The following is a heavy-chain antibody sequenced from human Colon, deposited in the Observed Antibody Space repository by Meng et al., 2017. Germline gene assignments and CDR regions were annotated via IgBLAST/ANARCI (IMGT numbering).Heavy chain of an antibody. V-gene: IGHV1-3*01. D-gene: IGHD1-14*01. J-gene: IGHJ4*02. CDR1: GYSFTTYA. CDR3: ARFNHRAPDY. CDR2: VNAGDGNT. Sequence: QVQLGHAGAEVKKPGASVKVSCKASGYSFTTYAMHWVRQAPGQRLEWMGWVNAGDGNTKYSEKFQSRVTITRDTAASTAYMELSSLRSEDTAVYYCARFNHRAPDYWGQGTLVTVAS.